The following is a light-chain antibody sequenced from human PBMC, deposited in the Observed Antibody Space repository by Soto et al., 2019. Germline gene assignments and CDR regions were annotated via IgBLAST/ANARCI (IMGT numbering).Light chain of an antibody. V-gene: IGKV3-15*01. J-gene: IGKJ3*01. CDR2: GAS. CDR3: QQYSSWPFT. Sequence: EIVLTQSPATLSVFPGEKATLSCGASQSVSNNLAWYHQKPGQAPRPLIYGASNRATGVPARFSGRGSGTEFTLTISSLQSEDSAIYYCQQYSSWPFTFGPGTKVAIE. CDR1: QSVSNN.